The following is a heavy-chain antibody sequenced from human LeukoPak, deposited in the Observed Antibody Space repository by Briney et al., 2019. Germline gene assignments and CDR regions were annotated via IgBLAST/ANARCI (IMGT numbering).Heavy chain of an antibody. V-gene: IGHV3-74*01. J-gene: IGHJ1*01. CDR2: ISTDASST. D-gene: IGHD4-17*01. Sequence: GGSLRLSCAGSGFTFSSYWMHWVRQAPGKGLVWVSRISTDASSTTYADSVKGRFNISRDNAKNSLFLQMNSLRDEDTAFYYCARGDGPTVTADYFQNWGQGTLVTAS. CDR1: GFTFSSYW. CDR3: ARGDGPTVTADYFQN.